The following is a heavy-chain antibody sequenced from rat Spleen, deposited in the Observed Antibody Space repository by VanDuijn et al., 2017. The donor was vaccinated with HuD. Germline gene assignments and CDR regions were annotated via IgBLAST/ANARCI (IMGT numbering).Heavy chain of an antibody. CDR3: TTDRAFDY. D-gene: IGHD1-4*01. Sequence: EVQLVESGGGLVQPGRSLKLSCAASGFIFSDYNMAWVRQAPGKGLEWVATISTSGGSTYYRDSVKGRFTISRDNVKSTLYLQMDSLRSEDTATYYSTTDRAFDYWGQGVMVTVSS. CDR1: GFIFSDYN. J-gene: IGHJ2*01. CDR2: ISTSGGST. V-gene: IGHV5-27*01.